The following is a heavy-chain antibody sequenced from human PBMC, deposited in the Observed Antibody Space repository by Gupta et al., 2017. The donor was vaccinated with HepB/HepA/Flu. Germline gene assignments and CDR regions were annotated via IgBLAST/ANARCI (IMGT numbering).Heavy chain of an antibody. Sequence: EVQLVESGGGLVKPGGSLRLSCAASGFTFSRYSMNWVRQAPGKGLEWVSSISSSGTYIYYADSLKGRFTISRDNAKNSLYLQMNSLRAEDTAVYYCASWLYGERTFDYWCQGTLVTVSS. CDR3: ASWLYGERTFDY. J-gene: IGHJ4*02. V-gene: IGHV3-21*01. D-gene: IGHD4-17*01. CDR1: GFTFSRYS. CDR2: ISSSGTYI.